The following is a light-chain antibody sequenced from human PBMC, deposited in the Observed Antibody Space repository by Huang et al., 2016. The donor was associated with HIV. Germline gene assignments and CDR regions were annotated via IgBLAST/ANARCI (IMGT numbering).Light chain of an antibody. CDR2: DAS. J-gene: IGKJ2*01. CDR3: QQYNNLPYT. V-gene: IGKV1-33*01. Sequence: IQMTQSPSSLSASVGDRVTIPCKASQDISNYLNWYQQKPGKAPKLLIYDASNLETGGPSRFSGSGSGTDFTFTISSLQPEDIATYYCQQYNNLPYTFGQGTKVELK. CDR1: QDISNY.